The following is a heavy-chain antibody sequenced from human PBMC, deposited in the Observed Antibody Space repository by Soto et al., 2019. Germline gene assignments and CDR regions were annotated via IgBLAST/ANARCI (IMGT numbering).Heavy chain of an antibody. Sequence: QVQLVQSGAEVKKPGASVKVSCKASGYTFTSYAMHWVRQAPGQRLEWMGWINAGNGNTKYSQKFQGSVTITRDTSASTAYMELSSLRSADTAVYYCASSYSNYALIDYYYYGMDVWGQGTTVTVSS. J-gene: IGHJ6*02. CDR3: ASSYSNYALIDYYYYGMDV. CDR2: INAGNGNT. CDR1: GYTFTSYA. D-gene: IGHD4-4*01. V-gene: IGHV1-3*01.